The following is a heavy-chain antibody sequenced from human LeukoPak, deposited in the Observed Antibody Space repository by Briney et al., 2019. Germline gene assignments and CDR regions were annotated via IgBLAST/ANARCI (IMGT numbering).Heavy chain of an antibody. CDR3: ARGRILGTAMVGY. D-gene: IGHD5-18*01. CDR1: GYTFTGYY. J-gene: IGHJ4*02. V-gene: IGHV1-2*02. Sequence: ASVKVSCKASGYTFTGYYMHWVRQAPGQGLEWMGWINPSSGGTNYAQKFQGRVTMTRDTSISTAYMELSRLRSDDTAVYYCARGRILGTAMVGYWGQGTLVTVSS. CDR2: INPSSGGT.